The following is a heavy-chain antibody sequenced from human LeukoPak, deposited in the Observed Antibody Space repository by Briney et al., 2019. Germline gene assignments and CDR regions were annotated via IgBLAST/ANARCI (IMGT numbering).Heavy chain of an antibody. CDR2: IDWDDDK. J-gene: IGHJ4*02. CDR3: ARTLQTSFDY. Sequence: SGPTLVNPTQTLTLTCTFSGFSLRTSGMCVRWFRQPPGKALVWPARIDWDDDKYYNTSLKTRLTISKDTSKNQVVLIMTDMDPVDTATYYCARTLQTSFDYWGQGTLVTVSS. V-gene: IGHV2-70*11. CDR1: GFSLRTSGMC. D-gene: IGHD4-11*01.